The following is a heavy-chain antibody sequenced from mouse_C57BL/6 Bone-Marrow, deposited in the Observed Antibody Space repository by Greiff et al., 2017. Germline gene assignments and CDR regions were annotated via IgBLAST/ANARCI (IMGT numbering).Heavy chain of an antibody. Sequence: DVKLQESGPELVKPGASVKIPCTASGYTFTDYNMDWVKQSHGKSLEWIGDINPNNGGTIYNQKFKGKATLTVDKSSSTAYMELRSLTSEDTAIYYCARRYDYDDWYFDVWGTGTTVTVSS. CDR1: GYTFTDYN. J-gene: IGHJ1*03. CDR3: ARRYDYDDWYFDV. CDR2: INPNNGGT. D-gene: IGHD2-4*01. V-gene: IGHV1-18*01.